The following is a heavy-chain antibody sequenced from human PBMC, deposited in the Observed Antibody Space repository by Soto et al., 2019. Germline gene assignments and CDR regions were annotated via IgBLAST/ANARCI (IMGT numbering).Heavy chain of an antibody. Sequence: ASVKVSCKASGYTFTSYAMHWVRQAPGQRLEWMGWINAGNGNTKYSQKFQGRVTITRDTSASTAYMELSSPRSEDTAVYYCATQYSSGWYGFDYWGQGTLVTVSS. CDR2: INAGNGNT. J-gene: IGHJ4*02. CDR3: ATQYSSGWYGFDY. V-gene: IGHV1-3*01. D-gene: IGHD6-19*01. CDR1: GYTFTSYA.